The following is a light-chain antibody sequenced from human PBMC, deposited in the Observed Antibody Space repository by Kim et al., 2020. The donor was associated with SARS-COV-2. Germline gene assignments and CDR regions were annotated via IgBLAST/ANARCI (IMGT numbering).Light chain of an antibody. CDR3: QSADSSDTFWV. V-gene: IGLV3-25*03. Sequence: SYELTRPPSVSVSPGQTARITCSGDALPKQYAYWFQQKPGQAPVVVIYEDTERPSGIPERFSGSTSGTTVTLTISGVQAEDEADHYCQSADSSDTFWVFGGGTQLTVL. J-gene: IGLJ3*02. CDR1: ALPKQY. CDR2: EDT.